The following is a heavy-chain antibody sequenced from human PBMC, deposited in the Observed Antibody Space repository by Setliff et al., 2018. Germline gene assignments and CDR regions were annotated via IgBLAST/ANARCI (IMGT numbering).Heavy chain of an antibody. CDR3: ARVTGFFYVDA. V-gene: IGHV4-61*09. D-gene: IGHD3-3*01. CDR1: GGSISSGSDY. J-gene: IGHJ6*03. Sequence: SETLSLTCRVSGGSISSGSDYWTWIRQPAGKGLEWIGQIYTTWSTNYNPSLKSRVTISLDASKNEFSLRLTSVTAADTAVYYCARVTGFFYVDAWGKGTTVTVSS. CDR2: IYTTWST.